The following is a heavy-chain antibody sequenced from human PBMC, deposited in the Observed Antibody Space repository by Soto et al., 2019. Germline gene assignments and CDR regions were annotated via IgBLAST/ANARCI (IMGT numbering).Heavy chain of an antibody. Sequence: GGSLRLSCAASGFTVSSKYMSWVRQAPGKGLEWVSVIYNGGGTYYADSVKGRFTISRDNSKNTLFLQMNSLRAEDTAVYYCARGNIGRGYYNHAMDVWGQGTTVTVSS. V-gene: IGHV3-53*01. D-gene: IGHD3-10*01. CDR3: ARGNIGRGYYNHAMDV. CDR2: IYNGGGT. J-gene: IGHJ6*02. CDR1: GFTVSSKY.